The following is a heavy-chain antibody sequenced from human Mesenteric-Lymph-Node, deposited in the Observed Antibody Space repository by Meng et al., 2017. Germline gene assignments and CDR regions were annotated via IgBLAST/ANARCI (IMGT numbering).Heavy chain of an antibody. CDR1: GFTFSSYA. J-gene: IGHJ3*02. CDR3: ARAAGGGTTGTWDAFDI. CDR2: TTTTGGVV. V-gene: IGHV3-48*04. Sequence: GESLKISCAASGFTFSSYAMSWVRQAPGKGLEWLSYTTTTGGVVFYADSVKGRFAISRDNAKNSLYLQMNSLRAEDTAVYYCARAAGGGTTGTWDAFDIWGQGTMVTVSS. D-gene: IGHD1-1*01.